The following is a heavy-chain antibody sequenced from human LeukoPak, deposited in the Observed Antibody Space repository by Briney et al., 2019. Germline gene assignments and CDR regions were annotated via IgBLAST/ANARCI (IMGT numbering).Heavy chain of an antibody. Sequence: ASVKVSCKASGYTFTSYDINWVRQATGQGLEWMGWINPNSGGTNYAQKFQGRVTMTRDTSISTAYMELSRLRSDDTAVYYCARDKSLVVPAAIGDYWGQGTLVTVSS. D-gene: IGHD2-2*02. J-gene: IGHJ4*02. CDR3: ARDKSLVVPAAIGDY. V-gene: IGHV1-2*02. CDR1: GYTFTSYD. CDR2: INPNSGGT.